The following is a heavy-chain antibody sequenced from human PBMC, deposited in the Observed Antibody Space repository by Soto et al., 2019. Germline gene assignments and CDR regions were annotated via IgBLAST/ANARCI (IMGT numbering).Heavy chain of an antibody. CDR1: GDSVSSKTAA. D-gene: IGHD6-13*01. Sequence: SQTLSLTCAISGDSVSSKTAAWNWIRQSPSRGLEWLGRTYFRSKWYNDYAISVKSRITINPDTSKNQFSLLLNSVTPEDTAVYYCAKGRGPYSSAWYFNWCDPWGQGTLVTVSS. V-gene: IGHV6-1*01. J-gene: IGHJ5*02. CDR3: AKGRGPYSSAWYFNWCDP. CDR2: TYFRSKWYN.